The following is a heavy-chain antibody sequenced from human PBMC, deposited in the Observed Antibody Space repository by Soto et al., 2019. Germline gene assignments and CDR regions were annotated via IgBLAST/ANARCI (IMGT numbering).Heavy chain of an antibody. CDR3: ARSILLSTISSPDAFDI. J-gene: IGHJ3*02. Sequence: EVQLVESGGGLVQPGGSLRLSCAASGFTVSSHYMSWVRQAPGKGLEWVSVIYSGGSTYYADSVKGRFTISRDNSKNTLYLQMNSLRAEDTAVYYCARSILLSTISSPDAFDIWGQGTMVTVSS. V-gene: IGHV3-66*01. CDR1: GFTVSSHY. CDR2: IYSGGST. D-gene: IGHD5-12*01.